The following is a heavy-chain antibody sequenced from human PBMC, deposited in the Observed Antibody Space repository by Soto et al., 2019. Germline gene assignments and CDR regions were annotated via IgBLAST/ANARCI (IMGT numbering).Heavy chain of an antibody. CDR3: ARDYQLGIFAIDI. CDR1: GFTVSSNY. J-gene: IGHJ3*02. V-gene: IGHV3-66*01. D-gene: IGHD7-27*01. CDR2: IYSGGST. Sequence: GGSLRLSCAASGFTVSSNYMNWVRQAPGKGLEWVSVIYSGGSTYYADSVKGRFTISRDNSKNTLYLQMNSLRAEDTAIYYCARDYQLGIFAIDIWGQGTMVTVSS.